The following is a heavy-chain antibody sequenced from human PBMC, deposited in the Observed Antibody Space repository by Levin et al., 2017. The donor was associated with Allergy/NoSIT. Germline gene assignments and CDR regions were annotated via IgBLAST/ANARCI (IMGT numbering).Heavy chain of an antibody. J-gene: IGHJ4*02. CDR3: ARGDASTIRAATDY. D-gene: IGHD3-3*01. Sequence: GESLKISCAASGFPFSSYSLHWFRQAPGTGLEWVASISSGSTYTLYADSLKGRFTISRDDADNAVFLQMDSLKVEDTAVYFCARGDASTIRAATDYWGQGKLVSVSS. V-gene: IGHV3-21*01. CDR2: ISSGSTYT. CDR1: GFPFSSYS.